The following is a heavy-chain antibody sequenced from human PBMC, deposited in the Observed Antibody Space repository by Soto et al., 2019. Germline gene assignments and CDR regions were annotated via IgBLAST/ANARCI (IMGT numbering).Heavy chain of an antibody. CDR3: ARHAPEPGYSSGWYSAFDI. D-gene: IGHD6-19*01. J-gene: IGHJ3*02. Sequence: SETLSLTCTVSGGSISSGGYYWSWIRQHQGKVLEWIGYIYYSGSTNYNPSLTSRVTISVDTSKNQFSLKLSSVTAADTAVYYCARHAPEPGYSSGWYSAFDIWGQGTMVTVSS. CDR2: IYYSGST. V-gene: IGHV4-61*08. CDR1: GGSISSGGYY.